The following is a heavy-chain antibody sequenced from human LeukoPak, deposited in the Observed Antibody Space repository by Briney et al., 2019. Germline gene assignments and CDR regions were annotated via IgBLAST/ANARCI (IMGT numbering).Heavy chain of an antibody. CDR3: ARGRGFDSPNPVNY. J-gene: IGHJ4*02. D-gene: IGHD1-14*01. V-gene: IGHV4-34*01. CDR2: INHSGST. Sequence: SETLSLTCAVYGGSFSGYYWSWIRQPPGKGLEWIGEINHSGSTNYNPSLKSRVTISVDTSKNQFSLKLSSVTAADTAVYYCARGRGFDSPNPVNYWGQGTLVTVSS. CDR1: GGSFSGYY.